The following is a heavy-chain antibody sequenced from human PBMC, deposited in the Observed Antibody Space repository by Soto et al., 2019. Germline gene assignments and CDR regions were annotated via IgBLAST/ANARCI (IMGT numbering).Heavy chain of an antibody. CDR2: IYHSGST. Sequence: SETLSLTCAFSGCSISSGGYSWGWIRQPPGKGLEWIGYIYHSGSTYYNPSLKSRVTISVDRSKNQFSLKLSSVTAADTAVYYCARLHEALDFWGQGTLVTVSS. D-gene: IGHD4-4*01. CDR1: GCSISSGGYS. V-gene: IGHV4-30-2*02. J-gene: IGHJ4*02. CDR3: ARLHEALDF.